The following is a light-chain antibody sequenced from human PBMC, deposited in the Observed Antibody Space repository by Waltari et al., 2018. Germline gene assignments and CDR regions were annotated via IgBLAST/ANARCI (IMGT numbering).Light chain of an antibody. J-gene: IGLJ2*01. CDR3: SSYAGSSKGV. CDR2: AVN. V-gene: IGLV2-23*02. Sequence: QSALTQPASVSGSPGQSITISCTGTSSDVGNYKRVSWYQQHPGKAPTLMIYAVNKPPSGVSDPFSRSKSCYMASLTISGLQPEDEAEYFCSSYAGSSKGVFGGGTKVTVL. CDR1: SSDVGNYKR.